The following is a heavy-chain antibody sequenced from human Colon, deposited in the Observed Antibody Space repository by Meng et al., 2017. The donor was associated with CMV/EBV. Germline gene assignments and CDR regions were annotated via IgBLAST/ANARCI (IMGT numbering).Heavy chain of an antibody. V-gene: IGHV4-39*07. CDR1: GGSIGSSNCY. CDR3: ARTCTSSSYDS. D-gene: IGHD2-2*01. CDR2: IHYGGAT. Sequence: SETLSLTCTVSGGSIGSSNCYWGWLRQAPGQGLEWIGTIHYGGATYYNPSLKSRLTISVDTSKNQFSLKLSSVTAADTAVYYCARTCTSSSYDSWGQGTLVTVSS. J-gene: IGHJ4*02.